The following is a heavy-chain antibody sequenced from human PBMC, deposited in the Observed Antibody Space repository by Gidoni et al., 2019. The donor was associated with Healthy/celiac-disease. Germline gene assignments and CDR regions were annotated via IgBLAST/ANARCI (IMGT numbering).Heavy chain of an antibody. CDR3: TRDGPVDYYDSSGYSEPGD. Sequence: EVQLVESGGGLVKPGRSLRLSCTASGFPFGDYAQSWFRQAPGKGLEWVGFIRSKAYGGTTEYAASVKGRFTISRDDAKSIAYLQMNSLKTEDTAVYYCTRDGPVDYYDSSGYSEPGDWGQGTLVTVSA. J-gene: IGHJ4*02. D-gene: IGHD3-22*01. V-gene: IGHV3-49*05. CDR1: GFPFGDYA. CDR2: IRSKAYGGTT.